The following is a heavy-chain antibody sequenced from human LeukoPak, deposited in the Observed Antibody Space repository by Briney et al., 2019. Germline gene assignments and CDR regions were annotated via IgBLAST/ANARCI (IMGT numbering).Heavy chain of an antibody. V-gene: IGHV3-23*01. CDR2: ISGSGGST. D-gene: IGHD3-22*01. CDR1: GFTFTTYA. J-gene: IGHJ4*02. Sequence: GGSLRLSRAASGFTFTTYAMSWVRQAPGKGLEWVSAISGSGGSTYYADSVKGRFTISRDNSKNTLYLQMNSLRAEDTAVYYCARRCYDSSGFDYWGQGTLVTVSS. CDR3: ARRCYDSSGFDY.